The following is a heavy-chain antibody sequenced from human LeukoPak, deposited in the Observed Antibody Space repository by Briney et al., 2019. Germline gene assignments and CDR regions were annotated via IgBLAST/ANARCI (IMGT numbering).Heavy chain of an antibody. D-gene: IGHD2-2*01. CDR3: ARWGDCSSTSCYSDV. J-gene: IGHJ6*04. CDR2: ISAHNGNT. Sequence: ASVKVSCKASGYTFTSYGISWVRQAPGQGLEWMGWISAHNGNTNYAQKLQGRVTMTTDTSTSTAYMELRSLRSDDTAVYYCARWGDCSSTSCYSDVWGKGTTVTVSS. CDR1: GYTFTSYG. V-gene: IGHV1-18*01.